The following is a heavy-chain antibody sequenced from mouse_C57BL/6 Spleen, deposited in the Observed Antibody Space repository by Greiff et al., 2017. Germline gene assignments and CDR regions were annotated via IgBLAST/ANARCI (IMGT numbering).Heavy chain of an antibody. CDR1: GYAFSSSW. J-gene: IGHJ4*01. CDR3: AREGLLRYYAMDY. CDR2: IYPGDGDT. Sequence: VPLQQSGPELVKPGASVTISCKASGYAFSSSWRNWVKQRPGKGLEWTGRIYPGDGDTNYNGQFKGKATLTADKSSSTAYMPLSSLTSEDSAVYFCAREGLLRYYAMDYWGQGTSVTVSS. D-gene: IGHD1-1*01. V-gene: IGHV1-82*01.